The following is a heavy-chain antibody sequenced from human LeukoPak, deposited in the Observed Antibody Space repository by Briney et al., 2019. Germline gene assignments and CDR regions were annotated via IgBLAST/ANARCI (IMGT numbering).Heavy chain of an antibody. V-gene: IGHV3-7*05. J-gene: IGHJ5*02. CDR2: INQVGSEE. Sequence: AGGSLRLSCAASGISFSSYWMSWVRQAPGKGLEWVANINQVGSEEYYVDSVKGRFTISRDNGKNTLYLQLNSLRAEDTAVYYCARVRYYDSSGYHDHWGQGTLVTVSS. CDR3: ARVRYYDSSGYHDH. CDR1: GISFSSYW. D-gene: IGHD3-22*01.